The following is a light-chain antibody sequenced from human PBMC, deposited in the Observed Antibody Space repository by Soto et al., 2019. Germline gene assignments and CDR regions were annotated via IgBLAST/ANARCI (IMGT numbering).Light chain of an antibody. CDR3: ATWDDSLDGWV. Sequence: VLTQPPSASGSPGQRVIISCSGSSSNIGNNAVNWYQHLPGTSPKLLIYRNSQRPSGVPDRFSGSKSGTSASLAISGLQSEDETDYYCATWDDSLDGWVFGGGTKLTVL. CDR1: SSNIGNNA. J-gene: IGLJ3*02. V-gene: IGLV1-44*01. CDR2: RNS.